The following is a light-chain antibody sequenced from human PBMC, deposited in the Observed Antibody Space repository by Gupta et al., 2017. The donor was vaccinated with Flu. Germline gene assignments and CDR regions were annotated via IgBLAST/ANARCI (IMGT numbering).Light chain of an antibody. V-gene: IGLV1-47*01. CDR3: LAWDASSGGCV. Sequence: QSLLTPPPSASATLGQTVTISCSGSTSNIGRQDVSGYQQAPATTPNLLMYKNNTRASGAPARFSGSKSGTTASLPITGLRPEDEADYYCLAWDASSGGCVFGGGTELTVL. CDR2: KNN. CDR1: TSNIGRQD. J-gene: IGLJ3*02.